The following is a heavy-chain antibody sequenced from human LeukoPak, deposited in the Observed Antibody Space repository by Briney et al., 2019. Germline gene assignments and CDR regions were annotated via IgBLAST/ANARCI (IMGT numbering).Heavy chain of an antibody. CDR1: GGSISSYF. J-gene: IGHJ6*02. D-gene: IGHD6-13*01. Sequence: SETLSLTCTVSGGSISSYFWSWIRQSAGKGLKWIGRMHVSGSTNSNPSLKSRVTMSVDTSKNQFSLKLSSVTAAGTAVYYCARDSGIAAPGTLPRLGKGYYGMDVWGQGTTVTVSS. V-gene: IGHV4-4*07. CDR2: MHVSGST. CDR3: ARDSGIAAPGTLPRLGKGYYGMDV.